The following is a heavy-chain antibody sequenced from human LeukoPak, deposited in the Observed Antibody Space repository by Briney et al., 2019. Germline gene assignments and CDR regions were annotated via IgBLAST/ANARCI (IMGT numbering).Heavy chain of an antibody. CDR2: ISSSSYI. CDR1: GFTFSSYS. Sequence: TGGSLRLSCAASGFTFSSYSMNWVRQAPGKGLEWVSSISSSSYIYYADSVKGGFTISRDNAKNSLYLQMNSLRAGDTAVYYCTRGDFYVGAQDYWGQGTLVAVSS. D-gene: IGHD1-26*01. V-gene: IGHV3-21*01. CDR3: TRGDFYVGAQDY. J-gene: IGHJ4*02.